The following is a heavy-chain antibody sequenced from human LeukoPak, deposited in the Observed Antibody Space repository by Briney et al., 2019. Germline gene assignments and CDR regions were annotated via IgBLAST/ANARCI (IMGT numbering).Heavy chain of an antibody. CDR1: GGSISSGGYY. V-gene: IGHV4-31*03. CDR2: IYYSGST. D-gene: IGHD3-22*01. J-gene: IGHJ5*02. Sequence: PSETLSLTCTVSGGSISSGGYYWSWIRQHPGKGLEWIGYIYYSGSTYYNPSLKSRVTISVDTSKNQFSLKLSSVTAADTAVYYCARDSRYYDSSGYYEHWFDPWGQGTLVAVSS. CDR3: ARDSRYYDSSGYYEHWFDP.